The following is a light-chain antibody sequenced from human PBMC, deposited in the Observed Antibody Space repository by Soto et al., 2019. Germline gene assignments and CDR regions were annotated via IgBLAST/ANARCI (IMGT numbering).Light chain of an antibody. CDR1: QSVSSY. CDR2: DAS. V-gene: IGKV3-11*01. Sequence: EIVLTQSPATLSLSPGERATLSCRASQSVSSYLAWYQQKPGQAPRLLIYDASNRATGIPARFSGSGSGTDFTLPISSLEPEDFAVSYCQQRRWTFRQGTQVDIK. CDR3: QQRRWT. J-gene: IGKJ1*01.